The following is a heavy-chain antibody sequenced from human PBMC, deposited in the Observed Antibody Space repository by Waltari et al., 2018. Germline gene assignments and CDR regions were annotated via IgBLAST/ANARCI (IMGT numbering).Heavy chain of an antibody. CDR1: GCTLSTYW. J-gene: IGHJ4*02. V-gene: IGHV3-7*01. CDR2: INEDEITK. Sequence: EVQLVESGGGLVQPGEYLRLSCAASGCTLSTYWMHWLRQVPGKGLEWVANINEDEITKHYVDSVKGRFTISRDNTKNSLYLQMNNLRAEDTAVYYCARHTSWSFDYWGQGSLVTVSS. D-gene: IGHD2-2*01. CDR3: ARHTSWSFDY.